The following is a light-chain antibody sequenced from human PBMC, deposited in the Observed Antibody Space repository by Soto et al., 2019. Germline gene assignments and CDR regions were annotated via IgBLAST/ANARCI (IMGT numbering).Light chain of an antibody. Sequence: DIQMTQSPSALSASAGDRVTITCRASQSISSWLAWYQQKPGKAPKLLIYDASSFERGVPSRFSGSGSGTEFTLTISSLQPDDFATYYCQQYNRYPYTCGQGTKLEIK. CDR1: QSISSW. CDR2: DAS. J-gene: IGKJ2*01. V-gene: IGKV1-5*01. CDR3: QQYNRYPYT.